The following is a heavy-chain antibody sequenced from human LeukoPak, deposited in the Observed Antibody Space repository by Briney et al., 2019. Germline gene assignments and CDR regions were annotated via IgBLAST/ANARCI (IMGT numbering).Heavy chain of an antibody. CDR2: ISSSGLYI. Sequence: PGGPLTLSCTVSGFPFSGYTMHWVRQAPGKGLEWVSSISSSGLYIYFADSLKGRFTISRDNSKNSLYLQVNSLRAEDTAVYYCAREFEPDYFDYWGQGTLVTVSS. J-gene: IGHJ4*02. D-gene: IGHD1-14*01. CDR1: GFPFSGYT. CDR3: AREFEPDYFDY. V-gene: IGHV3-21*01.